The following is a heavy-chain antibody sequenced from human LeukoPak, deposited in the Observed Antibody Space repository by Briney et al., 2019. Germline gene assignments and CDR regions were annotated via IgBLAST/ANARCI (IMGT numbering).Heavy chain of an antibody. J-gene: IGHJ4*02. Sequence: SESLSLTRTVSGGSISSSSYYWGWIRQPPGMGLEWSGSIYYSGTTYYNPSLKSRVTISVDTSKNQFSLKLSSVTAADTAVYYCATIVVVITVEYYFDYWGQGTLVTVSS. D-gene: IGHD3-22*01. CDR1: GGSISSSSYY. CDR2: IYYSGTT. CDR3: ATIVVVITVEYYFDY. V-gene: IGHV4-39*01.